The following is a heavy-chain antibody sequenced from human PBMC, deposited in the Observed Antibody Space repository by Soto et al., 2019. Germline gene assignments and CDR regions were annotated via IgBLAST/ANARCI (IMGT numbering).Heavy chain of an antibody. V-gene: IGHV3-48*01. D-gene: IGHD2-15*01. Sequence: GGSQRLSCAASGFTFSTYSMNWVRQAPGKGLEWLSYISSSTNTIYYADSVKGRFTISRDNAKNSLYLQMNSLRAEDTAVYYCARAEQGGSLHWFDPWGQGTLVTVSS. CDR3: ARAEQGGSLHWFDP. CDR2: ISSSTNTI. CDR1: GFTFSTYS. J-gene: IGHJ5*02.